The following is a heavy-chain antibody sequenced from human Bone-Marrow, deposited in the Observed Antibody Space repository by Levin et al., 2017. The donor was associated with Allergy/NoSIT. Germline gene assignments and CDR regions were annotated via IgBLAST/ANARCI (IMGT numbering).Heavy chain of an antibody. CDR1: GFTFDIYW. CDR3: AGLRFFDWDKWFDT. V-gene: IGHV3-7*01. CDR2: IKEDGSEK. Sequence: GGSLRLSCAASGFTFDIYWMSWVRQAPGMGLEWVANIKEDGSEKNYVDSVKGRFTISRDNAKNSLYLQMNRLRAEDTAVYYCAGLRFFDWDKWFDTWGQGTLVTVSS. J-gene: IGHJ5*02. D-gene: IGHD3-9*01.